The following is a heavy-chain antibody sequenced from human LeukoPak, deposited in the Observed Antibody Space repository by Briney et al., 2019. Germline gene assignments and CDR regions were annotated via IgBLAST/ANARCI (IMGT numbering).Heavy chain of an antibody. CDR1: RFSFSNYW. CDR3: ARDIVSGSGSLDY. D-gene: IGHD3-10*01. Sequence: GGSLRLSCAASRFSFSNYWMHWVRQAPGKGLVWVSRVKSDGSNPSYADSVKGRFTISRDNAENILYLQMNTLGAEDTAVYYCARDIVSGSGSLDYWGQGTLVTVSS. CDR2: VKSDGSNP. V-gene: IGHV3-74*01. J-gene: IGHJ4*02.